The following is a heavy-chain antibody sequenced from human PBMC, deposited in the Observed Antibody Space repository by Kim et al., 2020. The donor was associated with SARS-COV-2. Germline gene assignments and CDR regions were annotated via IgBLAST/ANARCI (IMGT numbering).Heavy chain of an antibody. D-gene: IGHD6-19*01. CDR1: GFTFNSYA. CDR3: AKVTSGSSGWFEYFQR. V-gene: IGHV3-23*01. J-gene: IGHJ1*01. Sequence: GGSLRLSCAASGFTFNSYAMSWVRQAPGKGLEWVSGIRQSGGNTEYADSVKGRFSISRDNSKNTLYLQMNRLRAEDTAVYYCAKVTSGSSGWFEYFQRWGQGTLVNVSS. CDR2: IRQSGGNT.